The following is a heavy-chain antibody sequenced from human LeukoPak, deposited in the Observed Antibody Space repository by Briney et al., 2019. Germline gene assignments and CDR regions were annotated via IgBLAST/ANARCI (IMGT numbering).Heavy chain of an antibody. CDR2: ISSSSSYI. V-gene: IGHV3-21*01. Sequence: GGSLRLSCAASGFTFSSYSMNWVRQAPGKGLEWVSSISSSSSYIYYADSVKGRFTISRDDAKNSLYLQMNSLRAEDTAVYYCAREYCSSTSCYTLFDYYYYGMDVWGQGTTVTVSS. CDR3: AREYCSSTSCYTLFDYYYYGMDV. J-gene: IGHJ6*02. CDR1: GFTFSSYS. D-gene: IGHD2-2*02.